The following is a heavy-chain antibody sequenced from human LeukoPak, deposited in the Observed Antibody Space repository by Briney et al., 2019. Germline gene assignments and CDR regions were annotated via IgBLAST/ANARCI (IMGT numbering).Heavy chain of an antibody. CDR2: VYYSGNT. D-gene: IGHD4-17*01. Sequence: SETLSLTCTVSGGSITSSSYYWGWIRQPPGKGLEWIGRVYYSGNTYYNSSLKSRVTISVDTSKNQFSLKLSSVTAADTAIYYCTREYGFMTTVFHAFDIWGQGTMVTVSS. CDR1: GGSITSSSYY. J-gene: IGHJ3*02. CDR3: TREYGFMTTVFHAFDI. V-gene: IGHV4-39*07.